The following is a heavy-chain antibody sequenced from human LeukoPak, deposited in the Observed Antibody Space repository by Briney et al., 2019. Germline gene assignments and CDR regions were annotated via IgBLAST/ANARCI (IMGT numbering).Heavy chain of an antibody. Sequence: GGTLRLSCAASGFTFSSYGMSWVRQAPGKGLEWVSAICGSGGSTYYADSVKGRFTISRDNSKNTLYLQMNSLRSEDHAVYYCARGYDSSDAFDIWGEGTMVTVSS. CDR2: ICGSGGST. CDR1: GFTFSSYG. CDR3: ARGYDSSDAFDI. J-gene: IGHJ3*02. D-gene: IGHD3-22*01. V-gene: IGHV3-23*01.